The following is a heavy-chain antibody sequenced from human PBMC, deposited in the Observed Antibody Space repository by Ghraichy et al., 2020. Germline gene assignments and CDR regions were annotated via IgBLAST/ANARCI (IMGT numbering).Heavy chain of an antibody. Sequence: SVKVSCKASGGTFSSYAISWVRQAPGQGLEWMGGIIPIFGTANYAQKFQGRVTITADESTSTAYMELSSLRSEDTAVYYCARAPSLTTVNDDYYYYGMDVWGQGTTVTVSS. J-gene: IGHJ6*02. D-gene: IGHD4-17*01. V-gene: IGHV1-69*13. CDR3: ARAPSLTTVNDDYYYYGMDV. CDR2: IIPIFGTA. CDR1: GGTFSSYA.